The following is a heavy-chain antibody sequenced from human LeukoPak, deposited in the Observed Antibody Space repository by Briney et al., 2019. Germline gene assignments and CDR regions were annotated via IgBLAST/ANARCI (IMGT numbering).Heavy chain of an antibody. CDR3: ARAFPRYCSGVSCYFPLDY. D-gene: IGHD2-15*01. Sequence: GGSLRLSCAASGFTFDDYAMHWVRQAPGKGLEWVSLISGDGGSTYYADSVKGRFTISRDNSKNSLYLQMTSLRAEDTAVYYCARAFPRYCSGVSCYFPLDYWGQGTLVTVSS. CDR2: ISGDGGST. CDR1: GFTFDDYA. J-gene: IGHJ4*02. V-gene: IGHV3-43*02.